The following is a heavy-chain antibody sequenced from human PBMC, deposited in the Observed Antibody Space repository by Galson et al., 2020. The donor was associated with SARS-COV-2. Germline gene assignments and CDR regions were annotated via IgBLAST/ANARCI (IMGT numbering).Heavy chain of an antibody. CDR2: IGPSGSTK. CDR1: GFIFSTFD. Sequence: GGSLRLSCVASGFIFSTFDMNWVRQAPGKGLEWMSFIGPSGSTKYYAGSVMGRFTISRDNAKNSLYLQMNSLRAEDTAVYYCARVDLWSGSGGDDFDIWGQGTMVTVSS. CDR3: ARVDLWSGSGGDDFDI. J-gene: IGHJ3*02. D-gene: IGHD3-3*01. V-gene: IGHV3-48*03.